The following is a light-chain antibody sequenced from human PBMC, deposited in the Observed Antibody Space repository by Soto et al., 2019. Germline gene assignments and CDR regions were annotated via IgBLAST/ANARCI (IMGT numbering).Light chain of an antibody. CDR1: QSVGIN. Sequence: EIVLTQSPAKMSFSPCDRATPSCRASQSVGINLAWHQQKPGQAPRLLIYGASTRATGIPARFSGSGSGTEFTLTISSLQPDDFATYYCQHYNSYSEAFGQGTKVDIK. V-gene: IGKV3-15*01. CDR2: GAS. CDR3: QHYNSYSEA. J-gene: IGKJ1*01.